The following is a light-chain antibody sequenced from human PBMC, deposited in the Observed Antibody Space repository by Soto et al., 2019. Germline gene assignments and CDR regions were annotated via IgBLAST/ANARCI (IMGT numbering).Light chain of an antibody. CDR2: EVT. Sequence: QSVLTQPASVSGSPGQSITISCTGTSSDVGDYNFVSWYQQRPGKAPKLMIYEVTSRPSGVSNRFSGSKSGNTASLSISGLQAEDEAEYYCSSYTGGYILFGGGTKLTVL. V-gene: IGLV2-14*03. CDR1: SSDVGDYNF. J-gene: IGLJ2*01. CDR3: SSYTGGYIL.